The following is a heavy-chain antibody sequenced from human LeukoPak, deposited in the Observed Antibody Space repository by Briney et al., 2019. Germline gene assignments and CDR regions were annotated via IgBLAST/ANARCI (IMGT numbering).Heavy chain of an antibody. CDR2: MNPNSGNT. J-gene: IGHJ6*03. Sequence: ASVKVSCKASGYTFTSYDINWVRQATGQGLEWMGWMNPNSGNTGYAQKFQGRVTMTRSTSISTAYMELSRLRSDDTAVYYCARAAIAVAGDYHYHYMDVWGKGTTVTVSS. V-gene: IGHV1-8*01. CDR3: ARAAIAVAGDYHYHYMDV. CDR1: GYTFTSYD. D-gene: IGHD6-19*01.